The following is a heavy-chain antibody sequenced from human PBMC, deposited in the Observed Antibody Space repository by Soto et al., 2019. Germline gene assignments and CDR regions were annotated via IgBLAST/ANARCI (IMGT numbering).Heavy chain of an antibody. CDR2: VSFRGDI. V-gene: IGHV3-21*01. J-gene: IGHJ4*02. CDR1: CFHVIGNY. D-gene: IGHD2-2*01. Sequence: GGSLRLCCPASCFHVIGNYMSWVRQAPGKGLEWVSSVSFRGDIYYADSLEGRFTISRDDAKNSLYLQMNSLRAEDTAVYYCARGCSSASCYYYWGQGLLVTVS. CDR3: ARGCSSASCYYY.